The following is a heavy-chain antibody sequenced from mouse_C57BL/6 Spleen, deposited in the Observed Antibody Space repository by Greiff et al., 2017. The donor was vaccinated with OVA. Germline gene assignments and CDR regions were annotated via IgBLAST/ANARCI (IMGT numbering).Heavy chain of an antibody. CDR2: IDPSDSYT. V-gene: IGHV1-69*01. CDR3: ARGYYSNPSYAMDY. Sequence: QVQLQQPGAELVMPGASVKLSCKASGYTFTSYWMHWVKQRPGQGLEWIGEIDPSDSYTNYNQKFKGKSTLTVDKSSSTAYMQLSSLTSEDSAVYYCARGYYSNPSYAMDYWGQGTSVTVAS. D-gene: IGHD2-5*01. J-gene: IGHJ4*01. CDR1: GYTFTSYW.